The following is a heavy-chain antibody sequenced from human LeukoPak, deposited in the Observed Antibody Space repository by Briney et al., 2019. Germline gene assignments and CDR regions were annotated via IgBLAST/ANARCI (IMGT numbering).Heavy chain of an antibody. CDR3: ARESYYYDSSGYQYYFDY. Sequence: PGGSLRLSCAASGFTFDDYGMSWVRQAPGEGLEWVSVIYSGGSTYYADSVKGRFTISRDNSKNTLYLQMNSLRAEDTAVYYCARESYYYDSSGYQYYFDYWGQGTLVTVSS. J-gene: IGHJ4*02. CDR1: GFTFDDYG. CDR2: IYSGGST. D-gene: IGHD3-22*01. V-gene: IGHV3-53*01.